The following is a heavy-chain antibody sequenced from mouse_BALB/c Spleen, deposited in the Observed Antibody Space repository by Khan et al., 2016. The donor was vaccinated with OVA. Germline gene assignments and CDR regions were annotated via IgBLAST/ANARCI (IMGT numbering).Heavy chain of an antibody. Sequence: QIQLVQSGPELKKPGETVKISCKASGYTFTNYGMNWVTQAPGKGLKWMGWINTFTGEPTYADDFKGRFAFSLETSASTAYLHINNLEKAETSTYFCARNGNYWYFDVRGAGTTVTVSS. CDR3: ARNGNYWYFDV. CDR2: INTFTGEP. D-gene: IGHD2-1*01. J-gene: IGHJ1*01. CDR1: GYTFTNYG. V-gene: IGHV9-3-1*01.